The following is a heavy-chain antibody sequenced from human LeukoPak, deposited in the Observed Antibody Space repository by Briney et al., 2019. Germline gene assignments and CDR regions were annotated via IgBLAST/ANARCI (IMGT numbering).Heavy chain of an antibody. CDR3: TTSKDHYSHH. CDR1: GFIFSDSW. CDR2: IHQDAGEK. Sequence: GGSLRLSCAASGFIFSDSWTTWVRQSPGKGLQWVASIHQDAGEKQYVDSVRGRLTISRGNAKNSLYLQMNSLRVEDTAMYYCTTSKDHYSHHWGQGTLVTVSS. J-gene: IGHJ4*02. V-gene: IGHV3-7*05.